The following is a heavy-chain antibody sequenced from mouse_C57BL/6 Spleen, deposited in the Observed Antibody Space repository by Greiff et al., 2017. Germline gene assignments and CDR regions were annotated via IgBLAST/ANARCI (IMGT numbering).Heavy chain of an antibody. Sequence: QVQLQQPGAELVKPGASVKMSCKASGYTFTSYWITWVKQRPGQGLEWIGDIYPGSGSTNYNEKFKSKATLTVDTSSSTAYMQLSSLTSEDSAVYYCAREGVYYDYDYFDYWGQCTTLTVSS. CDR3: AREGVYYDYDYFDY. D-gene: IGHD2-4*01. CDR1: GYTFTSYW. CDR2: IYPGSGST. J-gene: IGHJ2*01. V-gene: IGHV1-55*01.